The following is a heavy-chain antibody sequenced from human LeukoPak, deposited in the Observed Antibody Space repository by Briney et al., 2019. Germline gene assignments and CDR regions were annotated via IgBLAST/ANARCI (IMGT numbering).Heavy chain of an antibody. D-gene: IGHD2-2*01. CDR3: AKDIVVVPAATAFDI. CDR1: GFTFSDYY. V-gene: IGHV3-11*01. J-gene: IGHJ3*02. Sequence: PGGSLRLSCAASGFTFSDYYMSWIRQAPGKGLEWVSYISSSGSTIYYADSVKGRFTISRDNAKNSLYLQMNSLRAEDTAVYYCAKDIVVVPAATAFDIWGQGTMVTVSS. CDR2: ISSSGSTI.